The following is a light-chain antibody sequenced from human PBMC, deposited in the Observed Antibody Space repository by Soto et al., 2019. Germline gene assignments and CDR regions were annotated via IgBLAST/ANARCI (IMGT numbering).Light chain of an antibody. CDR2: EGS. V-gene: IGLV2-23*01. CDR1: SSDVGSYNL. Sequence: QSALTQPASVSGSPGQSITISCTGTSSDVGSYNLVSWYQQHPGKAPKLMIYEGSKRPSGVSNRFSGSKSGNTASLTISGLQAEYEAEYYCFSYAGSSTLVFGGGTKLTVL. CDR3: FSYAGSSTLV. J-gene: IGLJ2*01.